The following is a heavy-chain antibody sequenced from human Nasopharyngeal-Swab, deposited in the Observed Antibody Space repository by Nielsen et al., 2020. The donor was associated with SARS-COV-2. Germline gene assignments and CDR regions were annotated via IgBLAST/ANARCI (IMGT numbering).Heavy chain of an antibody. V-gene: IGHV3-30*18. CDR2: ISYDGINK. CDR1: QFTFSNYL. CDR3: AKSIVVVPAAIGAGVPDV. J-gene: IGHJ6*04. Sequence: GESLKISCAASQFTFSNYLMYWVRQPPGKGPDWVAAISYDGINKYYADSVKGRFTISRDNSKNTLYLQMNSLRAEDTAVYYCAKSIVVVPAAIGAGVPDVWGKGTTVTVSS. D-gene: IGHD2-2*01.